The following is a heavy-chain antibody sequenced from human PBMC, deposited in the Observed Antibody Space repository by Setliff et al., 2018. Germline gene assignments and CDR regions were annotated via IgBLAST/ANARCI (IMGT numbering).Heavy chain of an antibody. Sequence: PGGSLRLSCVASGFTFSRHWMSWVRQAPGKGLEWVGRIKGQTDGGTTDYAAPVKGRFSISRDDSKNTVYLQMNSLKTEDTAVYYCTTGYISGYYIGHWGLGTLVTVSS. CDR2: IKGQTDGGTT. CDR3: TTGYISGYYIGH. V-gene: IGHV3-15*01. D-gene: IGHD6-19*01. J-gene: IGHJ4*02. CDR1: GFTFSRHW.